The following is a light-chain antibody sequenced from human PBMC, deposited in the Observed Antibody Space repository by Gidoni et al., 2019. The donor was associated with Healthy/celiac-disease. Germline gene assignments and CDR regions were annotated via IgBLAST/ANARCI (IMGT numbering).Light chain of an antibody. CDR2: KAS. Sequence: DIQMLQPPSTLSASGGDRVTISCRASQSISSWLAWYQQKSGKAPKLLIYKASSLESGVPSRCSGSGARAEFTITISSLQADDFATYYYQQYNSPTWPFGQGTKVEIK. CDR3: QQYNSPTWP. J-gene: IGKJ1*01. V-gene: IGKV1-5*03. CDR1: QSISSW.